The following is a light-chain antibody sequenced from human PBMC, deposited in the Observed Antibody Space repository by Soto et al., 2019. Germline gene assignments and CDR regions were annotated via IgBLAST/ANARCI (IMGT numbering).Light chain of an antibody. Sequence: QSALTQPASVSGSPGQSITISCTGTSVDVGSYNLVSWYQQHPGKAPKLMIYEGSKRPSGVSNRFSGSKSGNTASLTISGLQAEDEADYYCCSYAGSSLYVFGTGTKVTVL. CDR1: SVDVGSYNL. CDR3: CSYAGSSLYV. V-gene: IGLV2-23*01. J-gene: IGLJ1*01. CDR2: EGS.